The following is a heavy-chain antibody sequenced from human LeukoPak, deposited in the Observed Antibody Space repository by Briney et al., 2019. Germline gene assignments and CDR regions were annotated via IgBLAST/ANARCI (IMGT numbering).Heavy chain of an antibody. CDR2: IIPILGIA. CDR1: GGTFSSYA. J-gene: IGHJ3*02. CDR3: AREAGSGSGKHI. V-gene: IGHV1-69*04. D-gene: IGHD3-10*01. Sequence: GASVKVSCKASGGTFSSYAISWVRLAPGQGLEWMGRIIPILGIANYAQKFQGRVTITADKSTSTAYMELSSLRSEDTAVYYCAREAGSGSGKHIWGQGTMVTVSS.